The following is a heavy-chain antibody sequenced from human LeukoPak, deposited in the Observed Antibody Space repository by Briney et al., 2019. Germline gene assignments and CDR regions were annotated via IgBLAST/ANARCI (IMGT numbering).Heavy chain of an antibody. D-gene: IGHD5-18*01. J-gene: IGHJ4*02. V-gene: IGHV3-30*02. Sequence: AGGSLRLSCAASGFTFSSYGMHWVRQAPGKGLEWVAFIRYDGSNKYYADSVKGRFTISRDNSKNTLYLQMNSLRAEDTAVYYCAKDPSPTLDVDTAMVPSYYFDYWGQGTLVTVSS. CDR3: AKDPSPTLDVDTAMVPSYYFDY. CDR1: GFTFSSYG. CDR2: IRYDGSNK.